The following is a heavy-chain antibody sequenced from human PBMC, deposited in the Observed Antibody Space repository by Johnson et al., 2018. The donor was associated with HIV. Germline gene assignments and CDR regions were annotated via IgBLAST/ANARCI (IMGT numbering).Heavy chain of an antibody. CDR2: IPYDGSNK. J-gene: IGHJ3*02. Sequence: QVQVVESGGGVVQPGRSLRLSCAASGFTFSSYCLHWVRQAPGKGLEWVAVIPYDGSNKYYEDSVKGRFTISRDNSKNTLYLQMNSLRAEDTAVYYCASALCTWGAFDIWGQGTMVTVSS. V-gene: IGHV3-30*04. CDR3: ASALCTWGAFDI. CDR1: GFTFSSYC. D-gene: IGHD2-8*01.